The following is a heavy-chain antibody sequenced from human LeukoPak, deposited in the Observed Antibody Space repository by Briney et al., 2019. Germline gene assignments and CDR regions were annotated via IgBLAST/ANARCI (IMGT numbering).Heavy chain of an antibody. D-gene: IGHD4-23*01. V-gene: IGHV4-39*01. CDR1: GCSISSSSYY. Sequence: PSETLSLTCTVSGCSISSSSYYWGWIRQPPGKGLEWIGSIYYSGSTYYNPSLKSRVTISVDTSKNQFSLKLSSVTAADTAVYYCARPSNYGGNSGDFDYWGQGTLVTVSS. CDR2: IYYSGST. J-gene: IGHJ4*02. CDR3: ARPSNYGGNSGDFDY.